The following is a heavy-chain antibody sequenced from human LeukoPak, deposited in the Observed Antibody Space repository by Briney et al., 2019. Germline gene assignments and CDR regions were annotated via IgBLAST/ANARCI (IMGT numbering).Heavy chain of an antibody. D-gene: IGHD4-11*01. CDR3: ARDHFDYRLDY. CDR2: IKQDGGEK. Sequence: GGSLRLSCAASGFTFSTYWMSWVRQAPGKGLEWVANIKQDGGEKYYVDSVKGRFTISRDNAKNSLYLQMNSLRAEDTAVYYCARDHFDYRLDYWGQGTLVTVSS. CDR1: GFTFSTYW. J-gene: IGHJ4*02. V-gene: IGHV3-7*01.